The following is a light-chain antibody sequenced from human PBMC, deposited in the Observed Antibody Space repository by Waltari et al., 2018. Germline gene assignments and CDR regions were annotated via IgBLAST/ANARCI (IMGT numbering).Light chain of an antibody. CDR2: EVS. V-gene: IGLV2-14*01. J-gene: IGLJ3*02. Sequence: QSALTQPASVSGSPGQAITISCTGSSSDVGANNYVSWYRQYPGKAPQGLIYEVSNRPAGVSNRFSGSRAGNTASLTIAGLQAEDEADYYCLSYTNTAVRVCGGGTRLTVL. CDR3: LSYTNTAVRV. CDR1: SSDVGANNY.